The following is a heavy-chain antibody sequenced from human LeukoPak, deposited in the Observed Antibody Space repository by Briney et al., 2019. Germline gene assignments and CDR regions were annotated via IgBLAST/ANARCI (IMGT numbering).Heavy chain of an antibody. D-gene: IGHD3-22*01. Sequence: GGSLRLSCTASGLPFSSYEMNWVRQAPGKGLEWISYISSRGTTIYYADSVKGRFTISRDNAENSLYLQMNSLRAEDTAVYYCARVYGTSGYKTPPPDYWGQGTLVTVSS. CDR3: ARVYGTSGYKTPPPDY. CDR1: GLPFSSYE. V-gene: IGHV3-48*03. J-gene: IGHJ4*02. CDR2: ISSRGTTI.